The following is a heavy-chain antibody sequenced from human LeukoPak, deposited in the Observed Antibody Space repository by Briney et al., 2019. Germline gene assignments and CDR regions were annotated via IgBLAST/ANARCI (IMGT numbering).Heavy chain of an antibody. V-gene: IGHV4-34*01. Sequence: SGTLSLTCAVYGGSCSGYYWSWIRQPPGKGLEWIGEINHSGSTNYNPSLKSRVTISVDTSKNQFSLKLSSVTAADTAVYYCARGRGAMIYYDSSHYYYMDVWGKGTTVTVSS. D-gene: IGHD3-22*01. J-gene: IGHJ6*03. CDR1: GGSCSGYY. CDR3: ARGRGAMIYYDSSHYYYMDV. CDR2: INHSGST.